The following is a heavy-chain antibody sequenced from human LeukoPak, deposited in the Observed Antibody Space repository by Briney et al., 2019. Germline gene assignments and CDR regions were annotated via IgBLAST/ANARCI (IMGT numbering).Heavy chain of an antibody. Sequence: SETLSLTCTVSGGSISSYYWSWIRQPAGKGLEWIGRIYTSGSTNYNPSLKSRATMSVDTSKNQFSLKLSSVTAADTAVYYCARGQDVLMAGTTDAFDIWGQGTMVTVSS. CDR1: GGSISSYY. J-gene: IGHJ3*02. CDR2: IYTSGST. D-gene: IGHD1-7*01. V-gene: IGHV4-4*07. CDR3: ARGQDVLMAGTTDAFDI.